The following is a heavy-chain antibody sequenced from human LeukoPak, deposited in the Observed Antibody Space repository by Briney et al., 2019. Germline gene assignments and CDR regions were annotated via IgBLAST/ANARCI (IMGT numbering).Heavy chain of an antibody. J-gene: IGHJ3*02. CDR2: IYSGGST. CDR1: GFTFSSYA. Sequence: GGSLRLSCAASGFTFSSYAMSWVRQAPGKGLEWVSVIYSGGSTYYADSVKGRFTISRDNSKNTLYLQMNSLRAEDTVVYYCAREGGSGGCFDIWGQGTMVTVSS. CDR3: AREGGSGGCFDI. D-gene: IGHD3-10*01. V-gene: IGHV3-66*01.